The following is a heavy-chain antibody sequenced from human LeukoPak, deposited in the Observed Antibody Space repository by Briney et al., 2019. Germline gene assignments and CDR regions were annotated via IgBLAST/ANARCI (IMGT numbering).Heavy chain of an antibody. Sequence: GASVKVSCKASGYTFTSYGISWVRQAPGQGLEWMGWISAYNGNTNDAQKLQGRVTMTTDTCTSTAYMELGSLRSDDTAVYYCARGNSGSYYVPLDYWGQGTLVTVSS. D-gene: IGHD1-26*01. CDR2: ISAYNGNT. CDR3: ARGNSGSYYVPLDY. CDR1: GYTFTSYG. V-gene: IGHV1-18*01. J-gene: IGHJ4*02.